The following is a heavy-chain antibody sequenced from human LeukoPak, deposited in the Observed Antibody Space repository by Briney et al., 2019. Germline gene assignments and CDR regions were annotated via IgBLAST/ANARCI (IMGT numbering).Heavy chain of an antibody. CDR2: VTASAGNT. CDR1: GFTFSSYA. CDR3: AKGDYYDSGSTFKNGLDV. D-gene: IGHD3-10*01. J-gene: IGHJ6*02. V-gene: IGHV3-23*01. Sequence: GGSLRLSCAASGFTFSSYAMSWVRQARGEGLEWVSAVTASAGNTNYADSVKSRFTISRDNSNNTLYLQVNSLRTEDTTAYYCAKGDYYDSGSTFKNGLDVWGQGTTVTVSS.